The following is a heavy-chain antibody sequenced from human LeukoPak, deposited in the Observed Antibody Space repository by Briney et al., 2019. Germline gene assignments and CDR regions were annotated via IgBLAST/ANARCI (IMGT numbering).Heavy chain of an antibody. J-gene: IGHJ4*02. D-gene: IGHD2-2*01. CDR2: IDPSDSYT. CDR3: ARLTKSGYCSSTSCYD. Sequence: GESLKISCKGSGRSFTSYWISWVRQMPGKGLEWMGRIDPSDSYTNYSPSFQGHVTISADKSISTAYLQWSSLKASDTAMYYCARLTKSGYCSSTSCYDWGQGTLVTVSS. CDR1: GRSFTSYW. V-gene: IGHV5-10-1*01.